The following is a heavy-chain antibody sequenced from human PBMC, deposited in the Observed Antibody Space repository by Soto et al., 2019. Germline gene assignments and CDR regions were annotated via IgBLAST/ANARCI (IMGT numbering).Heavy chain of an antibody. J-gene: IGHJ4*02. CDR3: ARGGLIQWLAPADY. CDR2: ISSSSSYI. D-gene: IGHD6-19*01. V-gene: IGHV3-21*01. CDR1: GFTFSSYS. Sequence: GESLKISCAASGFTFSSYSMNWVRQAPGKGLEWVSSISSSSSYIYYADSVKGRFTISRDNAKNSLYLQMNSLRAEDTAVYYCARGGLIQWLAPADYWGQGTLVTVSS.